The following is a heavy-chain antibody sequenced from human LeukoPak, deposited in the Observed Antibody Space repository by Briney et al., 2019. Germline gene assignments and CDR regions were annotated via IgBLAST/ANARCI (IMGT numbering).Heavy chain of an antibody. J-gene: IGHJ4*02. Sequence: GGSLRLSCAASGFTFSSYGMHWVRQAPGKGLEWVAVISYDGSNKYYADSVKGRFTISRDNSKNTLYLQMDSLRAEDTAVYYCAKGIAAAGTRTFGYFDYWGQGTLVTVSS. D-gene: IGHD6-13*01. CDR2: ISYDGSNK. CDR3: AKGIAAAGTRTFGYFDY. V-gene: IGHV3-30*18. CDR1: GFTFSSYG.